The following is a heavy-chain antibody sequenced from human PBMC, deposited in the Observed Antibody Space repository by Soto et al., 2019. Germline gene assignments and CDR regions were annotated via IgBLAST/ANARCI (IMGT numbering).Heavy chain of an antibody. J-gene: IGHJ6*02. Sequence: ASGKVSGNASGYTFTSYGISWVRQAPGQGHEWMGWISAYNGNTNYAQKLQGRVTMTPDTSTSTAYMELRGLRSDATAVYYCARSSGYYDFWSGSMFEGMDVWGHLPTVTVS. CDR3: ARSSGYYDFWSGSMFEGMDV. V-gene: IGHV1-18*04. CDR1: GYTFTSYG. CDR2: ISAYNGNT. D-gene: IGHD3-3*01.